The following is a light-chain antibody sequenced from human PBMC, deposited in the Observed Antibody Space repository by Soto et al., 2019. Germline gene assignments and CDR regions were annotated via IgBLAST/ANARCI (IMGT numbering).Light chain of an antibody. CDR1: QGISRW. J-gene: IGKJ1*01. CDR2: DAS. Sequence: DLQTTPSSSTPSPSFRDRVTHTYRASQGISRWLAWYQQRPGKAPKLLIYDASTLHSGVSSRFSGSGSGTEFTLTISSLQPNDSATYYRQQYTTYWTFGQGTKVDIK. CDR3: QQYTTYWT. V-gene: IGKV1-5*01.